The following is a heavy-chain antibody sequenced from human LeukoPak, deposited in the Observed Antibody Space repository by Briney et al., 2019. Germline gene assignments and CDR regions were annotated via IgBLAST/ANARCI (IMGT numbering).Heavy chain of an antibody. V-gene: IGHV4-39*07. CDR2: IYYSGST. Sequence: SETLSLTCTVSGGSISSSSFYWGWIRQPPGKGLEWIGSIYYSGSTYYNPSLKSRVTISADTSKNQFSLKLSSVTAADTAVYYCARDNYGDYNFDYWGQGTLVTVSS. D-gene: IGHD4-17*01. CDR3: ARDNYGDYNFDY. CDR1: GGSISSSSFY. J-gene: IGHJ4*02.